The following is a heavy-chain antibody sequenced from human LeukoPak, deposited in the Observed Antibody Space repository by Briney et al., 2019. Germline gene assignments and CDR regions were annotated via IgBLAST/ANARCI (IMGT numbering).Heavy chain of an antibody. D-gene: IGHD7-27*01. V-gene: IGHV4-59*01. J-gene: IGHJ6*02. Sequence: PSETLSLTCTVSGASITSYYWTWIRQPPGKGLEWIGYIYNSGTTNYNPSLKSRVTISVDTSKNQLSLKLRSVTAAGTAVYYCAKIAVLGTPYYGMDVWGQGTTVTVSS. CDR2: IYNSGTT. CDR3: AKIAVLGTPYYGMDV. CDR1: GASITSYY.